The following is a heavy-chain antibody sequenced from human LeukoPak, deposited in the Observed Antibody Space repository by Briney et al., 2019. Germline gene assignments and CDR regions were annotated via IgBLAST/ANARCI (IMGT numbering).Heavy chain of an antibody. CDR2: IKQDGSEK. J-gene: IGHJ4*02. Sequence: GGSLRLSCAASGFTFSDYYMSWIRQAPGKGLEWVANIKQDGSEKYYVDSVKGRFTISRDNAKNSLYLQMNSLRAEDTAVYYCARGITSGPRRYDVRNFDYWGQGTPVTVSS. V-gene: IGHV3-7*01. CDR3: ARGITSGPRRYDVRNFDY. D-gene: IGHD5-12*01. CDR1: GFTFSDYY.